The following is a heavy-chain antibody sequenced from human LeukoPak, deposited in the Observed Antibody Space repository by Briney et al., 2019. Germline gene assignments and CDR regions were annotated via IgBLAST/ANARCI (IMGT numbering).Heavy chain of an antibody. Sequence: SETLSLTCAVYGGSFSGYYWCWIRQPPGKGLEWIGEINHSGSTNYNPSLKSRVTISVDTSKNQFSLKLSSVTAADTAVYYCASGTYYYGSGSYWGQGTLVTVSS. CDR2: INHSGST. D-gene: IGHD3-10*01. CDR1: GGSFSGYY. CDR3: ASGTYYYGSGSY. V-gene: IGHV4-34*01. J-gene: IGHJ4*02.